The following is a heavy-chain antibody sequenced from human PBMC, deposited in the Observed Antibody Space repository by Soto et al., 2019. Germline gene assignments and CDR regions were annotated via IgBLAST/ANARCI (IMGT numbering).Heavy chain of an antibody. V-gene: IGHV1-58*01. D-gene: IGHD2-8*01. CDR2: IVVGSGNT. Sequence: SVKVSCKASGFTFTSAAVQWVRQARGQRLEWIGWIVVGSGNTNYAQKFQERVTITRDMSTSTAYMELSSLRSEDTAVYYCAADTGYCTNGVCYNFDYWGQGTLVTVSS. J-gene: IGHJ4*02. CDR1: GFTFTSAA. CDR3: AADTGYCTNGVCYNFDY.